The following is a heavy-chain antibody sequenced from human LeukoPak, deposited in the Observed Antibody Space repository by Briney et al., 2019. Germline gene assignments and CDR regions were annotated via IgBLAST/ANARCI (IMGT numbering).Heavy chain of an antibody. J-gene: IGHJ4*02. CDR1: GGSISSYY. Sequence: SETLSLTCTVSGGSISSYYWSWIRQPPGKGLEWIGYIYYSGSTNYNPSLKSRVTISVDTSKNQFSLKLSSVTAADTAVYYCAREPGYDILTGYYEGYWGQGTLVTVSS. CDR2: IYYSGST. D-gene: IGHD3-9*01. CDR3: AREPGYDILTGYYEGY. V-gene: IGHV4-59*01.